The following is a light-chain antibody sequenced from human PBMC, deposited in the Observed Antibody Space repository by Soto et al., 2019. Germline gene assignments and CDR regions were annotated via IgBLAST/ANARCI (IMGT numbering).Light chain of an antibody. CDR1: SSDVGGYNY. V-gene: IGLV2-14*01. CDR3: SSFTSINTGV. CDR2: EVS. J-gene: IGLJ3*02. Sequence: QSALTQPASVSGSPGQSITISCTGTSSDVGGYNYVSWYQQHPGKAPKLMIYEVSNRPSGVSNRFSGSKSGNTASLTISGLQAEDEADYYCSSFTSINTGVFGGGIKVTVL.